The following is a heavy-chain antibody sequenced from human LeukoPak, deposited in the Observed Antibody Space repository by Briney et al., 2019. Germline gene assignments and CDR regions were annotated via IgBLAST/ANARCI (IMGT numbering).Heavy chain of an antibody. CDR1: GFTFSNAW. V-gene: IGHV3-15*01. Sequence: PGGSLRPSCAASGFTFSNAWMSWVRQAPGKGLDWVGRIKTKTDTGTTNYAAPVKGRFTISRDDSKNTLYLQMNSLKTEDTAVYYCTTGTGRTDFDYWGQGTLVTVSS. CDR3: TTGTGRTDFDY. J-gene: IGHJ4*02. CDR2: IKTKTDTGTT. D-gene: IGHD4-17*01.